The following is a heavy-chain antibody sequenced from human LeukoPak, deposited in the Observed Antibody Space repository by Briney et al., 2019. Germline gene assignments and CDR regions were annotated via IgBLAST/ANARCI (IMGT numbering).Heavy chain of an antibody. CDR2: IIPIFGTA. CDR1: GATFSSYA. Sequence: ASVTLSCTASGATFSSYAISWVRQAPGQGLEWMGGIIPIFGTANYAQKFQGRVTITTDESTSTAYMELSSLRSEDTAVDYCASTRGMATTGILDYWGQGTLVTVSS. D-gene: IGHD5-24*01. J-gene: IGHJ4*02. V-gene: IGHV1-69*05. CDR3: ASTRGMATTGILDY.